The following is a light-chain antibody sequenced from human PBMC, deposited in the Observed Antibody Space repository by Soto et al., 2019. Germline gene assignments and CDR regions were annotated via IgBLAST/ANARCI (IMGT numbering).Light chain of an antibody. CDR3: SSYTSTSTYV. Sequence: QSVLTQPASVSGSPGQSITISCTGTSSDVGGYNYVSWYQQYPGKAPKLMIYHVSNRPSGVSNRFSGSKSGNSASLTISGLQPEDEADYYCSSYTSTSTYVFVPGTQLTVL. CDR2: HVS. CDR1: SSDVGGYNY. V-gene: IGLV2-14*01. J-gene: IGLJ1*01.